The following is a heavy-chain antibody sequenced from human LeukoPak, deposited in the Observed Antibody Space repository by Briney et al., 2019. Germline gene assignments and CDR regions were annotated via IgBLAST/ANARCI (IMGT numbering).Heavy chain of an antibody. Sequence: GGSLRLSCAATGFTFSSYEMNWVRQAPGKGLEWVSYISSSGSSIYYADSVKGQFTISRDNAKNSLYLQMNSLRAEDTAVYYCARDLTAAAGDYWGQGTLVTVSS. D-gene: IGHD6-13*01. CDR2: ISSSGSSI. CDR3: ARDLTAAAGDY. J-gene: IGHJ4*02. CDR1: GFTFSSYE. V-gene: IGHV3-48*03.